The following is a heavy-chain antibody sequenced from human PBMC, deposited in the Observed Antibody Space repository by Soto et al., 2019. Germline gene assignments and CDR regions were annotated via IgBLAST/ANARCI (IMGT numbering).Heavy chain of an antibody. CDR2: INPSGGST. D-gene: IGHD3-9*01. CDR3: ARRSLTGYPDYSFDV. CDR1: GYTFTSYY. J-gene: IGHJ3*01. V-gene: IGHV1-46*01. Sequence: QVQLVQSGAEVTKPGASVKVSCKASGYTFTSYYMHWVRQAPGQGLEWMGIINPSGGSTSYAQKFQGRVTMNRDTSTSTVYMELSSLRSEDTAVYYCARRSLTGYPDYSFDVWGQGTMGTVSS.